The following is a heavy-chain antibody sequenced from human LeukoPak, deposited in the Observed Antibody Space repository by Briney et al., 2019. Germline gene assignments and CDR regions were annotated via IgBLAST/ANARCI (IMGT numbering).Heavy chain of an antibody. D-gene: IGHD2-15*01. CDR2: MKKDGSET. Sequence: PGGSLRLSCVVSGFTFSSYSMIWVRQAPGKGLQWVANMKKDGSETKYVESVKGRFTISRDNDKSSLYLQMNSLRGEDTAVYFCARVGGSWELILWGQGTLVTVS. J-gene: IGHJ4*02. CDR1: GFTFSSYS. CDR3: ARVGGSWELIL. V-gene: IGHV3-7*01.